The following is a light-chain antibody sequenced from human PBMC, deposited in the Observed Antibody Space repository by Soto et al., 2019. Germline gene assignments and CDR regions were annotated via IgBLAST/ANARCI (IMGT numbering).Light chain of an antibody. CDR3: CSYAGSSTFGVV. J-gene: IGLJ2*01. V-gene: IGLV2-23*03. CDR2: EGS. Sequence: QSALTQPPSASGSPGQSVTISCTGTSSDVGGYNYVSWYQQHPGKAPKLMIYEGSKRPSGVSNRFSGSKSGNTASLTISGLQAEDEADYYCCSYAGSSTFGVVFGGGTKLTVL. CDR1: SSDVGGYNY.